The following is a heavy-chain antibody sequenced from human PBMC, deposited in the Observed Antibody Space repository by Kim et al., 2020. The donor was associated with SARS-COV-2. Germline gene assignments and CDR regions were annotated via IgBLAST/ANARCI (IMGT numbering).Heavy chain of an antibody. CDR1: GFTFSSYG. V-gene: IGHV3-33*01. CDR2: IWYDGSNK. D-gene: IGHD1-26*01. J-gene: IGHJ6*02. Sequence: GGSLRLSCAASGFTFSSYGMHWVRQAPGKGLEWVAVIWYDGSNKYYADSVKGRFTISRDNSKNTLYLQMNSLRAEDTAVYYCARELIVGATREYYYYGMDVWGQGTTVTVSS. CDR3: ARELIVGATREYYYYGMDV.